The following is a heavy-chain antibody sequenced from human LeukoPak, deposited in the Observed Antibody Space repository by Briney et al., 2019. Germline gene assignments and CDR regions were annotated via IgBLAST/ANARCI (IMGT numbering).Heavy chain of an antibody. CDR2: IRYDGSNK. V-gene: IGHV3-30*02. J-gene: IGHJ5*02. D-gene: IGHD6-19*01. Sequence: PGGSLRLSCAASGFTFSSYGMHWVRQAPGKGLEWVAFIRYDGSNKYYADSVKGRFTISRDNSKNALYLQMNSLRAEDTAVYYCAREIMEGGWATGGWFDPWGQGTLVTVSS. CDR1: GFTFSSYG. CDR3: AREIMEGGWATGGWFDP.